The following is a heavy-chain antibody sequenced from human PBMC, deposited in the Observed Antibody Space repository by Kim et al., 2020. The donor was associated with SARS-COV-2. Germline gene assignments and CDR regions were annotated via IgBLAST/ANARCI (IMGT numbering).Heavy chain of an antibody. Sequence: SETLSLTCTVSGGSISSSSYYWGWIRQPPGKGLEWIGSIYYSGSTYYNPSLKSRVTISVDTSKNQFSLKLSSVTAADTAVYYCARIFMGLAGYGMDVWGQGTTVTVSS. CDR2: IYYSGST. J-gene: IGHJ6*02. CDR3: ARIFMGLAGYGMDV. V-gene: IGHV4-39*01. CDR1: GGSISSSSYY. D-gene: IGHD3-9*01.